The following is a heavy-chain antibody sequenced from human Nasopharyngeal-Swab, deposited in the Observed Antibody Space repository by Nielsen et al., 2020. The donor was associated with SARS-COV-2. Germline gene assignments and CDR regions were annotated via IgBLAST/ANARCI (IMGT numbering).Heavy chain of an antibody. Sequence: WIRQPPGKGLEWIGYIYYSGSTYYNPSLKSRVTISVDTSKNQFSLKLSSVTAADTAVYYCARDNGAEEMATMFFGYWGQGTLVTVSS. CDR2: IYYSGST. D-gene: IGHD5-24*01. CDR3: ARDNGAEEMATMFFGY. V-gene: IGHV4-59*12. J-gene: IGHJ4*02.